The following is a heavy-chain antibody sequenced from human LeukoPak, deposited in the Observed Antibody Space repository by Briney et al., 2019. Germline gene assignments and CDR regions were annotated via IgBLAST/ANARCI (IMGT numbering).Heavy chain of an antibody. Sequence: ASVKVSCKASGYTFTSYYMHRVRQAPGQGLEWMGIINPSGGSTSYAQKFQGRVTMTRDTSTSTVYMELSSLRSEDTAVYYCARAPGYCGGDCSSRFDYWGQGTLVTVSS. D-gene: IGHD2-21*02. CDR2: INPSGGST. V-gene: IGHV1-46*01. J-gene: IGHJ4*02. CDR3: ARAPGYCGGDCSSRFDY. CDR1: GYTFTSYY.